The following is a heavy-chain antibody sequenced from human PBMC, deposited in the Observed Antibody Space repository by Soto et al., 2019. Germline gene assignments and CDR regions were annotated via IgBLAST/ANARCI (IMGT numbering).Heavy chain of an antibody. CDR2: IRSKAYGGTT. J-gene: IGHJ6*02. CDR1: GFTFGDYA. CDR3: TRSPGCSSASCVVLFLFHYSSYGMDV. V-gene: IGHV3-49*04. D-gene: IGHD2-2*01. Sequence: HPGGSLRLSCTASGFTFGDYAMSWVRQAPGKGQEWVDFIRSKAYGGTTEYTASVKGRFTISRDDSNSIAYLQMNSLKTEDTAVYFCTRSPGCSSASCVVLFLFHYSSYGMDVWCRGTTVAVSS.